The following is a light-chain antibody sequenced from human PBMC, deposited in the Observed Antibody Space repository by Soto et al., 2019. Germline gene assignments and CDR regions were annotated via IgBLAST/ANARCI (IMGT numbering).Light chain of an antibody. V-gene: IGKV3-15*01. CDR2: DAS. Sequence: IVMTQSPATLSVSPGERATLSCRASQAISDNLAWYQHKPGQPPRLLIYDASTRATGIPARFSGGGSGTEFILTISSLQSEDFAVYYCHQYDNWFTGTFGQGTKVEIK. CDR3: HQYDNWFTGT. J-gene: IGKJ1*01. CDR1: QAISDN.